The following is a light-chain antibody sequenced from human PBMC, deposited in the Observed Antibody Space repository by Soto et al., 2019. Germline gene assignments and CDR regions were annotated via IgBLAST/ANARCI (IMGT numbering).Light chain of an antibody. V-gene: IGLV2-8*01. Sequence: QSALTQPPSASGYPGQSVTISCTGSSSDVGGYNYVSWYQQHPGKAPKLMIYEVSKRPSGVPDRFSGSKSGNTASLTVSGLQAEAEADYYCSSYAGSHNLVFGGGTKLTVL. CDR2: EVS. CDR1: SSDVGGYNY. CDR3: SSYAGSHNLV. J-gene: IGLJ2*01.